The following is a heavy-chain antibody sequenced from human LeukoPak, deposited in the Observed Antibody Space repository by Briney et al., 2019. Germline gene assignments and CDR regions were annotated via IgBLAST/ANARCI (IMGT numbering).Heavy chain of an antibody. CDR1: GYSFTSYW. CDR2: IYPGESDT. V-gene: IGHV5-51*01. Sequence: GESLKISCKGSGYSFTSYWIGWVRQMPGKGLEWMGIIYPGESDTRYSPSFQGQVTISADKSISTAYLQWSSLKASDTAMYYCARSPLYCSSTSCYPNAFDIWGQGTMVTVSS. D-gene: IGHD2-2*01. J-gene: IGHJ3*02. CDR3: ARSPLYCSSTSCYPNAFDI.